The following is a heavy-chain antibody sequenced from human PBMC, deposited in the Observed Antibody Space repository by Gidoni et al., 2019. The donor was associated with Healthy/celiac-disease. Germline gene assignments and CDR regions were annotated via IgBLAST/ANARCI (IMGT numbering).Heavy chain of an antibody. CDR2: IKSKTDCGTT. D-gene: IGHD6-13*01. J-gene: IGHJ4*02. CDR3: TTRAIAAAGTFGY. V-gene: IGHV3-15*01. CDR1: GFTFSNAW. Sequence: EVQLVESGGGLVKPGGSLRLSCAASGFTFSNAWMSWVRQAPGKGLEWVGRIKSKTDCGTTDYAAPVKGRFTISRDDSKNTLYLQMNSLKTEDTAVYYCTTRAIAAAGTFGYWGQGTLVTVSS.